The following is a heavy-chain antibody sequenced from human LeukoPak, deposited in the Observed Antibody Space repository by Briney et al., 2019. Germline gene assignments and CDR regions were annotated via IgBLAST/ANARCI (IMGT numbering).Heavy chain of an antibody. D-gene: IGHD3-22*01. Sequence: KPSETLSLTCAVYGGSFSGYYWSWIRQPPGKGLEWIGYIYYRGTTDYDPSLKSRVTLSVDTSKNQFSLKLSSVTAADTAVYYCVRAYYDSSGYFKIDYWGQGTLVTVSS. J-gene: IGHJ4*02. CDR2: IYYRGTT. V-gene: IGHV4-59*01. CDR1: GGSFSGYY. CDR3: VRAYYDSSGYFKIDY.